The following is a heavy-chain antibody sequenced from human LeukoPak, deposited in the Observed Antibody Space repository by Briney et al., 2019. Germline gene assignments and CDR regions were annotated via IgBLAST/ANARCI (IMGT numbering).Heavy chain of an antibody. CDR1: GGSIRWSRYY. CDR3: ARVSFGGGTCYHPRGWFDA. V-gene: IGHV4-39*07. CDR2: IYYSGSP. J-gene: IGHJ5*02. Sequence: SETLSLTCAVSGGSIRWSRYYWGWIRQPPGKGLEWSGNIYYSGSPSHHPSLKSRVTISVVMSENQFSLNLTSVTAADWACYYCARVSFGGGTCYHPRGWFDAWPQGTLDSVSS. D-gene: IGHD2-21*01.